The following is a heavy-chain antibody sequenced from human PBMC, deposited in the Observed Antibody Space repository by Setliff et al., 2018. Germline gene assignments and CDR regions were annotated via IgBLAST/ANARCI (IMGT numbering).Heavy chain of an antibody. J-gene: IGHJ2*01. CDR3: ARSRTIAVKGGVFAV. Sequence: PSETLSLTCAVYSGSFSGYFWSWIRQPPGKGLEWIGEINHSGSTNYNPSLKSRVTISLDTSKNQFSLELSSVTAADTAVYYCARSRTIAVKGGVFAVWGRGTLVTVSS. V-gene: IGHV4-34*09. D-gene: IGHD6-19*01. CDR2: INHSGST. CDR1: SGSFSGYF.